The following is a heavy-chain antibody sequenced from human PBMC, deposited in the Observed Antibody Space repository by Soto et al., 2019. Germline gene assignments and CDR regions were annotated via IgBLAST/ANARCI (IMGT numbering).Heavy chain of an antibody. V-gene: IGHV5-51*01. CDR1: GYSFTSYW. CDR3: ARNNVESYYDSSRYYGY. CDR2: IYPGDSDT. Sequence: GESLKISCKGSGYSFTSYWIGWVRQMPGKGLEWMGIIYPGDSDTRYSPSFQGQVTISADKSISTAYLQWSSLKASDTAMYYCARNNVESYYDSSRYYGYWGQGTLVTVSS. D-gene: IGHD3-22*01. J-gene: IGHJ4*02.